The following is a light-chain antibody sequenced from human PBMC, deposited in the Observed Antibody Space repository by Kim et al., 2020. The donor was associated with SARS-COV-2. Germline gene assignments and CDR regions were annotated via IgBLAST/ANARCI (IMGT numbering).Light chain of an antibody. Sequence: DIVMTQSPLSLPVTPGEPASISCRSSQSLLHSNGYNYLDWYLQKPGQSPQLLIYLGSNRASGVPDRFSGSGSGTDFTLKISRVEAEYVGLYYCMQALQTPAFGQGTKVDIK. CDR3: MQALQTPA. CDR2: LGS. V-gene: IGKV2-28*01. CDR1: QSLLHSNGYNY. J-gene: IGKJ1*01.